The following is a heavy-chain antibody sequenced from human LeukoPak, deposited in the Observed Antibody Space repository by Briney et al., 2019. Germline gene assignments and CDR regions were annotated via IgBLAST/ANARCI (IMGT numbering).Heavy chain of an antibody. D-gene: IGHD6-19*01. CDR3: AGSIAVAGHINWFDP. V-gene: IGHV1-69*13. Sequence: ASVKVSCKASGGTFISYAISWVRQAPGQGLGWMGGVIPIFGTANYAQKFQGRVTITADESTSTAYMELSSLRSEDTAVYYCAGSIAVAGHINWFDPWGQGTLVTVSS. CDR2: VIPIFGTA. CDR1: GGTFISYA. J-gene: IGHJ5*02.